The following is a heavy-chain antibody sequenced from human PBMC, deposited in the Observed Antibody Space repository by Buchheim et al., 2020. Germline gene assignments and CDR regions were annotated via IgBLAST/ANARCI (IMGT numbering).Heavy chain of an antibody. V-gene: IGHV1-46*03. CDR3: TREIPHANYFDY. CDR2: FYADANTS. Sequence: QVQLVQSGAEVKKPGASVKVSCKASGYTFTNYYVHWMRQAPGQGPEWMGTFYADANTSSRSQHFRGRLTVTGDSSTTTVYMELTSLTSEDTAVYYCTREIPHANYFDYWGQGTL. CDR1: GYTFTNYY. J-gene: IGHJ4*02.